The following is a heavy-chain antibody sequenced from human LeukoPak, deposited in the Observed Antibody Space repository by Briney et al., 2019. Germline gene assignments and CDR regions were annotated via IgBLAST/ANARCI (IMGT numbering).Heavy chain of an antibody. Sequence: ASVKVSCKASGYTFTGYYMHWVRQAPGQGLEWMGWINPNSGGTNYAQKLQGRVTMTTDTSTSTAYMELRSLRSDDTAVYSCARIVGLDPTGEFDYWGQGTLVTVSS. CDR2: INPNSGGT. J-gene: IGHJ4*02. CDR1: GYTFTGYY. CDR3: ARIVGLDPTGEFDY. V-gene: IGHV1-2*02. D-gene: IGHD6-19*01.